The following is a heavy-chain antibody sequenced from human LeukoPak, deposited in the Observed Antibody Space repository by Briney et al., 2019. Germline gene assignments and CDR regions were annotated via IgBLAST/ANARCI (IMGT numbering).Heavy chain of an antibody. CDR3: ARLRKEGIYYSYHGMDV. J-gene: IGHJ6*02. CDR1: GGSISSYY. CDR2: IYYRVST. Sequence: SETLSLTCTLSGGSISSYYWSWIRQPTERGLGWIGYIYYRVSTNYNPSLKSRVTISVDTSKTQLSLKRSSVTAADTAVYYCARLRKEGIYYSYHGMDVWGQGTPVTVSS. V-gene: IGHV4-59*08. D-gene: IGHD3-10*01.